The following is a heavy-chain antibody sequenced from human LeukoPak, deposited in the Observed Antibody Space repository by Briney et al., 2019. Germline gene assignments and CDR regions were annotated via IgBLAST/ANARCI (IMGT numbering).Heavy chain of an antibody. D-gene: IGHD3-22*01. Sequence: SETLSLTCTVSGGSIRSHYWSWIRQPPGKGLEWIGYIYYNGSTNYNPSLKSRVTISVDTSKNQFSLKLSSVTAADTAVCYCARDRGDYDSSGYYGYFDYWGQGALVTVSS. CDR1: GGSIRSHY. J-gene: IGHJ4*02. CDR3: ARDRGDYDSSGYYGYFDY. CDR2: IYYNGST. V-gene: IGHV4-59*11.